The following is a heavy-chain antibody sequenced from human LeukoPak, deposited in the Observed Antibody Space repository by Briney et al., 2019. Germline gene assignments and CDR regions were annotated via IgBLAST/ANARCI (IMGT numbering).Heavy chain of an antibody. CDR3: ARPREGYNWNYYDY. V-gene: IGHV5-51*01. CDR2: IYPGDSDT. J-gene: IGHJ4*02. Sequence: GESPNLSWQGSGYRHTSYRLGRVPQMPGKGPEWMGIIYPGDSDTRHTPSFQAKLTISADKSIRTAYLQWSSLKASDTAMYYCARPREGYNWNYYDYWGQGTLVTVSS. CDR1: GYRHTSYR. D-gene: IGHD1-20*01.